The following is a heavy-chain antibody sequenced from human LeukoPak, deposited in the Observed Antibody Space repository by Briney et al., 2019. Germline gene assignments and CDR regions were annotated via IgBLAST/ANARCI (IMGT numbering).Heavy chain of an antibody. CDR2: ISAYNGNT. Sequence: GASVKVSCKASGGTFSSYAISWVRQAPGQGLEWMGWISAYNGNTNYAQKLQGRVTMTTDTSTSTAYMELRSLRSDDTAVYYCARVTGSAYYYYYMDVWGKGTTVTISS. CDR1: GGTFSSYA. V-gene: IGHV1-18*01. D-gene: IGHD3-9*01. J-gene: IGHJ6*03. CDR3: ARVTGSAYYYYYMDV.